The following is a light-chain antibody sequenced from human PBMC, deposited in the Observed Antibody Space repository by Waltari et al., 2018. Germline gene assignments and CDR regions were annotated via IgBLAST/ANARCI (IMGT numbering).Light chain of an antibody. CDR3: SSFAGDDKLV. Sequence: QSALTQPPSASGSPGQSVTISCTGTGSDIGGYDCVSWYQQYPGNAPKLIIYEVSKRPSGVPARFSGSKSGHAASLTVSGLQAEDEADYYCSSFAGDDKLVFGGGTKLTVL. CDR2: EVS. V-gene: IGLV2-8*01. CDR1: GSDIGGYDC. J-gene: IGLJ2*01.